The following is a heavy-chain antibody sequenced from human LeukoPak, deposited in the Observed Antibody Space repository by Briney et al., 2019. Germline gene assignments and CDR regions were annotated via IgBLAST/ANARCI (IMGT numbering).Heavy chain of an antibody. CDR3: AKSHEPYYYDSSGYYDDY. CDR2: ISAGSGST. J-gene: IGHJ4*02. CDR1: GFRFSGYG. V-gene: IGHV3-23*01. Sequence: GGSLRLSCAASGFRFSGYGMSWVRQAPGNGLEWVSSISAGSGSTDYADSVKGRFTISRDDSKNTLYLQMKSLRAEDTAVYYCAKSHEPYYYDSSGYYDDYWGQGTPVTVSS. D-gene: IGHD3-22*01.